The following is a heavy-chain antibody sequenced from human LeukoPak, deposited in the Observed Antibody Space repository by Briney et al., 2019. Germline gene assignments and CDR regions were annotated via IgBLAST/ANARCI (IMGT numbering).Heavy chain of an antibody. CDR2: INRDGSER. V-gene: IGHV3-7*03. CDR3: ARDYYDSSGYYYAPDY. CDR1: GFTFSNYW. Sequence: PPGGSLRLSCAASGFTFSNYWMTWVRQAPGKGLEWVANINRDGSERYYVDSVKGRFTISRDDAKSSLYLQMNSLRAEDTAVYYCARDYYDSSGYYYAPDYWGQGTLVTVSS. J-gene: IGHJ4*02. D-gene: IGHD3-22*01.